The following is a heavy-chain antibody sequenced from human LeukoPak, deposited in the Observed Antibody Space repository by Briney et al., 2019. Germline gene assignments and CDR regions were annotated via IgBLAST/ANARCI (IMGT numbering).Heavy chain of an antibody. J-gene: IGHJ4*02. CDR3: ARNSYYDTTGYSPDY. CDR1: GGSISNHY. Sequence: SETLSLTCTVSGGSISNHYWSWLRQPPGKGLEWIGYIYYRGSTNYNPSLMSRVTLSVDTSKNQVSLKLRSVTAADTAVYYCARNSYYDTTGYSPDYWGQGTLVTVSS. V-gene: IGHV4-59*08. CDR2: IYYRGST. D-gene: IGHD3-22*01.